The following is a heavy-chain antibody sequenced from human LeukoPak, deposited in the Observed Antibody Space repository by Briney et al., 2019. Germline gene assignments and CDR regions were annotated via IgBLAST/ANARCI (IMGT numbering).Heavy chain of an antibody. CDR3: ARLGAGLGS. CDR1: GFTFSDFY. V-gene: IGHV3-11*01. CDR2: ISRGDSPT. D-gene: IGHD4/OR15-4a*01. Sequence: PWGSLRLSCAASGFTFSDFYMGWIRQAPGKGLKWVAYISRGDSPTYHADSVRGRFTISRDNAKNLLYLQMNSLRVDDTAVYYCARLGAGLGSWGQGTLVTVSS. J-gene: IGHJ4*02.